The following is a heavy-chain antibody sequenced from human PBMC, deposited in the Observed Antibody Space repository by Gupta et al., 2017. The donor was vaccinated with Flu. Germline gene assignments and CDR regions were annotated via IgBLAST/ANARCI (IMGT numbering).Heavy chain of an antibody. Sequence: QLLASGGGVVPPGRPLRLFCTASGFTSSTYGMPWVRQAPGKGLEWVAVTSYDGSHEYYADSVKGRFTVSRDNSKNTLYLQMDSLRAEDTAVYYCAKGAYYDFWTGSPSTDNWFDPWGQGTLVAGSS. CDR2: TSYDGSHE. V-gene: IGHV3-30*18. CDR1: GFTSSTYG. J-gene: IGHJ5*02. CDR3: AKGAYYDFWTGSPSTDNWFDP. D-gene: IGHD3-3*01.